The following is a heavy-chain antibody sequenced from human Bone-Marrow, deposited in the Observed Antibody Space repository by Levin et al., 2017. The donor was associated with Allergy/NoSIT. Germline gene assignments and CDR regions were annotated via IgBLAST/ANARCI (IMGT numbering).Heavy chain of an antibody. V-gene: IGHV3-21*01. CDR3: ARSIAAAGPPHYYYYGMDV. D-gene: IGHD6-13*01. Sequence: GGSLRLSCAASGFTFSSYSMNWVRQAPGKGLEWVSSISSSSSYIYYADSVKGRFTISRDNAKNSLYLQMNSLRAEDTAVYYCARSIAAAGPPHYYYYGMDVWGQGTTVTVSS. CDR2: ISSSSSYI. J-gene: IGHJ6*02. CDR1: GFTFSSYS.